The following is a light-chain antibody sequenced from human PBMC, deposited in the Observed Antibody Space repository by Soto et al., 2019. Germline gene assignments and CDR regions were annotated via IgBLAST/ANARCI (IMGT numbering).Light chain of an antibody. Sequence: EIVMTQSPATLSVSPGERATLSCRASQSVSSNLAGYQQKPGQAPRLLIYGASTRATGIPARFSGSGSGTEYTLTISSLQSEDFAVSYCQHYNNWPRTFGQGTKVEIK. V-gene: IGKV3-15*01. CDR1: QSVSSN. J-gene: IGKJ1*01. CDR2: GAS. CDR3: QHYNNWPRT.